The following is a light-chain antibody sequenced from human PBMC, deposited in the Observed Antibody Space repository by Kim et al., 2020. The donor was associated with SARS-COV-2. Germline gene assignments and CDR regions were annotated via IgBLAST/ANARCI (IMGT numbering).Light chain of an antibody. J-gene: IGLJ3*02. CDR3: CSYSGAVFAL. CDR2: EVT. Sequence: QSALSQPASVSGSPGQSITISCTGTRNDVGKYNLVSWYQQYPGKAPQVMIYEVTKRPSGVSNRFSGSKSGNTASLVISGLQPEDEADYYCCSYSGAVFALFGGGTKVTVL. CDR1: RNDVGKYNL. V-gene: IGLV2-23*02.